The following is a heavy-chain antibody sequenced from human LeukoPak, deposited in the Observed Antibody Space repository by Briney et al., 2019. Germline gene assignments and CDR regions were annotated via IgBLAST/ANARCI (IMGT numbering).Heavy chain of an antibody. CDR1: GGSISSYY. Sequence: PSETLSLTCTVSGGSISSYYWSWIRQPPGKGLEWIGYIYTSGSTNYNPSLKSRVTISVDTSKNQFSLKLSSVTAADTAVYYCARHGSKTYFDYWGQETLVTVSS. J-gene: IGHJ4*02. V-gene: IGHV4-4*09. D-gene: IGHD5/OR15-5a*01. CDR2: IYTSGST. CDR3: ARHGSKTYFDY.